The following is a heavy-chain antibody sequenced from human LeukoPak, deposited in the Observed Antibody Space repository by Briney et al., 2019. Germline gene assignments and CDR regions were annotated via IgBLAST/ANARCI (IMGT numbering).Heavy chain of an antibody. D-gene: IGHD5/OR15-5a*01. Sequence: GGSLRLSCAASGFTFSGSAMHWVRQASGKGLEWVGRIRSKANSYATAYAASGKGRFTISRDDSKNTAYLQMNSLKTEDTAVYYCIRVSSSAIDYWGQGTLVTVSS. J-gene: IGHJ4*02. CDR3: IRVSSSAIDY. CDR2: IRSKANSYAT. CDR1: GFTFSGSA. V-gene: IGHV3-73*01.